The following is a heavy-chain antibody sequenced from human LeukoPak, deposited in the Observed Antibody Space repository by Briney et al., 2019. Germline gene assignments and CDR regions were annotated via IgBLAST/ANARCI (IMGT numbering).Heavy chain of an antibody. D-gene: IGHD3-22*01. CDR2: ISYDGSNK. V-gene: IGHV3-30-3*01. J-gene: IGHJ4*02. Sequence: QPGGSLRLSCAASGFTFSSYAMHWVRQAPGKGLEWVAVISYDGSNKYYADSVKGRFTISRDNSKNTLYLQMNSLRAEDTAVYYCARGTSIYDSSARDYWGQGTLVTVSS. CDR3: ARGTSIYDSSARDY. CDR1: GFTFSSYA.